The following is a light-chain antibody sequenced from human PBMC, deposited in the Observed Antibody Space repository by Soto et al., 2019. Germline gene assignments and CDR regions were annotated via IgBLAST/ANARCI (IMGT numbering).Light chain of an antibody. CDR1: SGDVGGYNY. V-gene: IGLV2-11*01. CDR2: DVT. Sequence: QSDLTQPRSVSGSPGQSVAISCTGTSGDVGGYNYVSWYQQHPGKAPKLMIYDVTKRPSGVPDRFSASKSGNTASLTISGLQADDEADYYCCSYAGSYSYVFGTGTKVTVL. J-gene: IGLJ1*01. CDR3: CSYAGSYSYV.